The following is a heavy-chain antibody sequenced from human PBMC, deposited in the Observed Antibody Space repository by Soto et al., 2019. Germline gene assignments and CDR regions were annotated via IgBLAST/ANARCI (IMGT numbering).Heavy chain of an antibody. V-gene: IGHV4-30-4*01. Sequence: QLQLQESGPGLVKPSQTLSLTCTVSGASISSGDYYWSWIRQPPGKGLEWIGYIHNSGRTYYNPSFKSRFAISIATSRIQFSLKLSSVTAADTAVYPCASSAYDPVYFDYWGQGTLVTVSS. CDR3: ASSAYDPVYFDY. CDR1: GASISSGDYY. CDR2: IHNSGRT. D-gene: IGHD5-12*01. J-gene: IGHJ4*02.